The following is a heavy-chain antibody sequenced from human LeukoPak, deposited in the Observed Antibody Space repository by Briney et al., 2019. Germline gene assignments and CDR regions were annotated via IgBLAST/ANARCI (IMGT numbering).Heavy chain of an antibody. CDR2: INHSGST. CDR3: ARGRVATINYFDY. Sequence: PSETLSLTCAVYGGSFSGYYWSWIRQPPGMGLEWIGEINHSGSTNYNPSLKSRVTISVDTSKNQFSLKLSSVTAADTTVYYCARGRVATINYFDYWGQGTLVTVSS. J-gene: IGHJ4*02. V-gene: IGHV4-34*01. CDR1: GGSFSGYY. D-gene: IGHD5-12*01.